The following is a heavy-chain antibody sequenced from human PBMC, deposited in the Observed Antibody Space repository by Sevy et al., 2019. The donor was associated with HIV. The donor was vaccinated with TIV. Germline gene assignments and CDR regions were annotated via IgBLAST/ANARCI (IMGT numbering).Heavy chain of an antibody. V-gene: IGHV4-39*01. J-gene: IGHJ4*02. CDR2: IYYSGST. CDR1: GGSISSSSYY. D-gene: IGHD3-3*01. Sequence: SETLSLTCTVSGGSISSSSYYWGWIRQPPGKGLEWIGSIYYSGSTYYTPSLKSRVTISVDTSKNQFSLKLSSVTAADTAVYYCARQTIFGVVTVFDYWGQGTLVTVSS. CDR3: ARQTIFGVVTVFDY.